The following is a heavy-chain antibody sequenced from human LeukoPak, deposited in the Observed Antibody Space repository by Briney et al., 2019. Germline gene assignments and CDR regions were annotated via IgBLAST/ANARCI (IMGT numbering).Heavy chain of an antibody. D-gene: IGHD3-16*01. Sequence: SQTLSLTCTVSGGSISSGAYYWSWIRQHPGKGLEWIGYIHYSGSTYYNPSLKSRVTISVDTSKKQFYLKVNSVTATDTAVYYCASTETVMRTWGQGTLVTVSS. CDR3: ASTETVMRT. CDR2: IHYSGST. V-gene: IGHV4-31*03. J-gene: IGHJ5*02. CDR1: GGSISSGAYY.